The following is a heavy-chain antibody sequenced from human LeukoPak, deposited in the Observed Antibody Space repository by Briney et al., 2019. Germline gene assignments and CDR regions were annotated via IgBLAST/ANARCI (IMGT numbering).Heavy chain of an antibody. Sequence: SETLSLTCVVYGGSFSVYYWSWIRQPPGKGLEWIGEVNDSGSTNYNPSLKSRVTLSVDTSKNQFSLKLSSVTAADTAVYYCARGRGIAAAIDYWGQGTLVTVTS. CDR2: VNDSGST. J-gene: IGHJ4*02. D-gene: IGHD6-13*01. V-gene: IGHV4-34*01. CDR3: ARGRGIAAAIDY. CDR1: GGSFSVYY.